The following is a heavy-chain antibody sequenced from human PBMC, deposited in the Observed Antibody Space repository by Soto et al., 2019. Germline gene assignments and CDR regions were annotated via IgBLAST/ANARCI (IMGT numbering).Heavy chain of an antibody. J-gene: IGHJ2*01. CDR2: ISDDGSNK. D-gene: IGHD5-18*01. CDR1: GFTFSSYA. Sequence: QVQLVESGGGVVQPGRSLRLSCAASGFTFSSYAMHWVRQAPGKGLERVAVISDDGSNKYYADSVKGRFTISRDNSKNTLYLQMNSLRAEDTAVYYCARDPLWGTAMVLWYFDLWGRGTLVTVSS. V-gene: IGHV3-30-3*01. CDR3: ARDPLWGTAMVLWYFDL.